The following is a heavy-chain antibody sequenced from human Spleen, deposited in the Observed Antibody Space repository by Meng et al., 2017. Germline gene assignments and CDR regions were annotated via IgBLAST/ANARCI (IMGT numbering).Heavy chain of an antibody. CDR3: ARDGPTVTTSPWFDP. CDR1: DCAVTSGGYF. Sequence: QQRPKAPRPGLLGPSQSLSLTCILSDCAVTSGGYFWSWHRQSPGKRLEWIGYLSDIGNTNDNPSPKSRVTMSIDTSKNQFSLKLTSATAADTAIYYCARDGPTVTTSPWFDPWGQGILVTVSS. V-gene: IGHV4-61*08. D-gene: IGHD4-17*01. J-gene: IGHJ5*02. CDR2: LSDIGNT.